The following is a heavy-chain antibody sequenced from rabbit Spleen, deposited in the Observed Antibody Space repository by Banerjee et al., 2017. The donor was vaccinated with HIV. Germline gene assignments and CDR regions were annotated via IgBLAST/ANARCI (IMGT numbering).Heavy chain of an antibody. CDR2: IYADSGGFT. Sequence: QSLEESGGGLVQPEGSLTLTCTASGFSFSSSYYMCWVRQAPGKGLEWIGCIYADSGGFTYYASWAKGRFTCSKTSSTTVTLQMTSLTAADTATYFCARDTGSSFSSYGMDLWGPGTLVTVS. J-gene: IGHJ6*01. CDR1: GFSFSSSYY. V-gene: IGHV1S40*01. CDR3: ARDTGSSFSSYGMDL. D-gene: IGHD8-1*01.